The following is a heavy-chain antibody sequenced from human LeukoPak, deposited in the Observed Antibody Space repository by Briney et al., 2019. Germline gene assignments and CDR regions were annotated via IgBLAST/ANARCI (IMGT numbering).Heavy chain of an antibody. D-gene: IGHD2-21*02. V-gene: IGHV3-30*18. CDR1: GFTVSTNY. CDR2: ISYDGSNK. CDR3: AKDKGCGGDCYWYYFDC. Sequence: PGGSLRLSCAASGFTVSTNYMSWVRRAPGKGLEWVAVISYDGSNKYYADSVKGRFTVSRDNSKNTLYLQMNSLRAEDTAVYYCAKDKGCGGDCYWYYFDCWGQGTLVTVSS. J-gene: IGHJ4*02.